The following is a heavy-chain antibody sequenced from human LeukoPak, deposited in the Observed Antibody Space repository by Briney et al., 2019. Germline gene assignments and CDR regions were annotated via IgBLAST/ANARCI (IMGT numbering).Heavy chain of an antibody. CDR1: GYTFTSYG. J-gene: IGHJ6*02. V-gene: IGHV1-18*01. CDR3: ARDREYYDFWSGYGMDV. CDR2: ISAYNGNT. Sequence: EASVKVSCKASGYTFTSYGISWVRQAPGQGLEWMGWISAYNGNTNYAQKLQGRVTMTTDTSTSTAYMELRSLRSDDTAVYYCARDREYYDFWSGYGMDVWGQGTTVTVSS. D-gene: IGHD3-3*01.